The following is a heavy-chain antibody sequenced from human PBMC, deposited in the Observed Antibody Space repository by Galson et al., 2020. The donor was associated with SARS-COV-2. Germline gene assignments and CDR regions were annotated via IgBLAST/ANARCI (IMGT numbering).Heavy chain of an antibody. D-gene: IGHD3-3*01. CDR2: IYSSGSA. V-gene: IGHV4-61*09. Sequence: SETLSLTCTVSGASVTGTTYYWNWIRQPAGKGLEWIGHIYSSGSANYNPSLKSRATISVDTSKSHFSLKLSSVTAADTAVYYCAGYDFWSASYSWGQGTLVTSPQ. CDR1: GASVTGTTYY. CDR3: AGYDFWSASYS. J-gene: IGHJ4*02.